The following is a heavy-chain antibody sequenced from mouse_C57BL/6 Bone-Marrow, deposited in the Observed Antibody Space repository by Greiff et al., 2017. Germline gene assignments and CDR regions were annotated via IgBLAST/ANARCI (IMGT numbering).Heavy chain of an antibody. CDR1: GYTFTSYW. J-gene: IGHJ2*01. D-gene: IGHD2-4*01. Sequence: QVQLQQPGAELVKPGASVTLSCKASGYTFTSYWMHWVKQRPGQGLEWIGMIHPNSGSTNYNEKFKSKATLTVDKSSSTAYMQLSSLTSEDSAVYYCARGIYYDYDVDYWGQGTTLTVSS. CDR2: IHPNSGST. CDR3: ARGIYYDYDVDY. V-gene: IGHV1-64*01.